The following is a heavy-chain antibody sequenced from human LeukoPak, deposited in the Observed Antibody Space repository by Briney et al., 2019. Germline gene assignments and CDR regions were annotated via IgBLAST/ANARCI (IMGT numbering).Heavy chain of an antibody. CDR3: AKRDYSNYDLDY. J-gene: IGHJ4*02. CDR1: GFTFSTYA. V-gene: IGHV3-23*01. D-gene: IGHD4-11*01. Sequence: GGSLRLSCAASGFTFSTYAMSWVRQAPGKGLEWVSAISGSGGSTYYADFVEGRFTISRDNSKNTLYLQMNSLRAEDTAVYYCAKRDYSNYDLDYWGQGTLVTVSS. CDR2: ISGSGGST.